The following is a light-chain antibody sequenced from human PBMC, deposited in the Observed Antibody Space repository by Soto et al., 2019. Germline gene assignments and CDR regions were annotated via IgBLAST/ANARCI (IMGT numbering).Light chain of an antibody. CDR1: QTVSGNY. CDR3: QQYGNSPLT. J-gene: IGKJ4*01. CDR2: GAS. V-gene: IGKV3-20*01. Sequence: PEERATLSCMASQTVSGNYVAWYQQKPGQAPRLLIYGASNRATGIPDRFSGGGSGTDFTLTINRLEPEDFAVYFCQQYGNSPLTFGGGTKVDIK.